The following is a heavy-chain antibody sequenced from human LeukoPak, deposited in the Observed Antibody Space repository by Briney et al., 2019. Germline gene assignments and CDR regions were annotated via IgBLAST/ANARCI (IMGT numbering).Heavy chain of an antibody. D-gene: IGHD3-22*01. J-gene: IGHJ4*02. CDR2: IYSGGST. V-gene: IGHV3-53*01. CDR1: GFTVSSNY. Sequence: PGGSLRLSCAASGFTVSSNYMSWVRQAPGKGLEWVAAIYSGGSTYYADSVKGRFTISRDHSKNTLYLQMKSLRAEDTAVYYCARLMYYYDSSGYPIDYWGQGTLVTVSS. CDR3: ARLMYYYDSSGYPIDY.